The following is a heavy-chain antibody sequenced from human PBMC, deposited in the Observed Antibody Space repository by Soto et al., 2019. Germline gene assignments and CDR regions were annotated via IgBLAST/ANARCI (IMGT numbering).Heavy chain of an antibody. J-gene: IGHJ4*02. D-gene: IGHD3-10*01. CDR3: AKVGLFDGNKPITFEF. V-gene: IGHV3-7*03. CDR2: INQDATRQ. CDR1: GFSLSSYW. Sequence: GGSLRLSCAASGFSLSSYWMSWARQTPGRGLEWVANINQDATRQSYVDSVEGRFSISRDNAKNSLYLQMNSLRVEDTAVYYCAKVGLFDGNKPITFEFWGQGTLVTVSS.